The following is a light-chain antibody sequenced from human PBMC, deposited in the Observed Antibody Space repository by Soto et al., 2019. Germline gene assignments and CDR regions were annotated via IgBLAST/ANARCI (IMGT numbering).Light chain of an antibody. J-gene: IGKJ4*01. V-gene: IGKV1-39*01. CDR1: QSISRY. CDR3: QKYNSAPLT. Sequence: DIQMTQSPSSLSASVGDRVTITCRASQSISRYFNWYQQKPGKAPTLLIYAASNLHDGVPSRFSGSGSGTDFTLTISNLQPEDFATYYCQKYNSAPLTFGGGTKVDIK. CDR2: AAS.